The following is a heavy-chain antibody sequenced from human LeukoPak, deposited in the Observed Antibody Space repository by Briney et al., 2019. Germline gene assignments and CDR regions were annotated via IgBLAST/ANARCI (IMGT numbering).Heavy chain of an antibody. CDR2: IYYSGST. CDR3: ATLNDYYYDSSGSGAFDI. D-gene: IGHD3-22*01. V-gene: IGHV4-38-2*02. Sequence: SETLSLTCTVSGYSISSGYYWGWIRQPPGKGLEWIGSIYYSGSTYYNPSLKSRVTMSVDTSKNQFSLKLSSVTAADTAVYYCATLNDYYYDSSGSGAFDIWGQGTMVTVSS. CDR1: GYSISSGYY. J-gene: IGHJ3*02.